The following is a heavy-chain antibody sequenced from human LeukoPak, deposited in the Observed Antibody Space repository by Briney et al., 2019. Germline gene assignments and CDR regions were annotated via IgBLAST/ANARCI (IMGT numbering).Heavy chain of an antibody. J-gene: IGHJ6*03. V-gene: IGHV3-9*01. CDR3: AKGGITIFGVPDYYYYYYMDV. CDR2: ISWNSGSI. CDR1: GFTFDDYA. D-gene: IGHD3-3*01. Sequence: GGSLRLSCAASGFTFDDYAMHWVRQAPGKGLEWVSGISWNSGSIGYADSVKGRFTISRDNSKNTLYLQMNSLRAEDTAVYYCAKGGITIFGVPDYYYYYYMDVWGKGTTVTVSS.